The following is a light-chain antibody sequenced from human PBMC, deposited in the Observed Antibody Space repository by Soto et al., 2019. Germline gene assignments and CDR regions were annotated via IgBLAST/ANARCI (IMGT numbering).Light chain of an antibody. V-gene: IGLV1-40*01. CDR2: GDN. CDR1: TSNIGAPYD. Sequence: QSVLTQPPSVSGAPGQRVSISCTGSTSNIGAPYDVHWYQHLPGTAPKLLIYGDNNRPSGVPDRFSGSNSGTSASLAIIRLQVEDEADYYCQSYDLSRHNYVFGTGTKVTVL. J-gene: IGLJ1*01. CDR3: QSYDLSRHNYV.